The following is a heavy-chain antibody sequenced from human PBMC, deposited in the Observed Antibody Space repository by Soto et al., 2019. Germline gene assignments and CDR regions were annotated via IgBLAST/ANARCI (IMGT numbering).Heavy chain of an antibody. CDR2: MQPSTGRT. CDR1: GYSFTSPD. J-gene: IGHJ4*02. Sequence: SVKVSCKASGYSFTSPDINWVRQTAGQGLEWMGWMQPSTGRTGYAQKFQGRVTMTRDTSINTAYMELTTLTSDDTAFYYCARGVSAGVDYWGQGTLVTVSS. V-gene: IGHV1-8*01. D-gene: IGHD1-26*01. CDR3: ARGVSAGVDY.